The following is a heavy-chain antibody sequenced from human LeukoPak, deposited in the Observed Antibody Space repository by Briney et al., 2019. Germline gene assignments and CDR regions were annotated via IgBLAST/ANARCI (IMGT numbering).Heavy chain of an antibody. CDR2: IYFTMTT. J-gene: IGHJ4*02. CDR3: ARSTMTTTVDY. D-gene: IGHD4-17*01. V-gene: IGHV4-61*02. Sequence: PSETLSLTCSVSGGSVSSSSYFWSWIRQPAGKGLEWIGRIYFTMTTNYNPSLKSRVTMSLDTSKNQFSLKLSSVTAADTAVYYCARSTMTTTVDYWGQGTLVTVSS. CDR1: GGSVSSSSYF.